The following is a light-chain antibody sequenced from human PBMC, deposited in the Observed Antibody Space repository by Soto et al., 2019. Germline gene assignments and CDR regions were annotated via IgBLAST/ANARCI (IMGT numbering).Light chain of an antibody. J-gene: IGLJ1*01. CDR2: GDS. V-gene: IGLV1-40*01. CDR1: RSNIGAGYD. CDR3: QSYDSSLSVLYV. Sequence: QSALTQPPSVSGAPGQRVTISCTGSRSNIGAGYDVHWYQQLPGTAPKLLIHGDSNRPSGVPDRFSGSKPGTSASLAITGLQAEDEADYYCQSYDSSLSVLYVFGTGTKVTV.